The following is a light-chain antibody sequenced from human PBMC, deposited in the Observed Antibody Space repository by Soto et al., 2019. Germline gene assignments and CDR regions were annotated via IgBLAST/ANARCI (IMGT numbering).Light chain of an antibody. CDR3: EYYGTSIT. J-gene: IGKJ4*01. CDR1: QSISNDH. V-gene: IGKV3-20*01. CDR2: GTS. Sequence: IVLAQSACTLSLSAGERATLSWSASQSISNDHLAWYQQKSGQPPRFLIHGTSNRATGIPDRFSGSGSGTDFTLTFTRLQPEDFAVDYCEYYGTSITFGGGTKVDIK.